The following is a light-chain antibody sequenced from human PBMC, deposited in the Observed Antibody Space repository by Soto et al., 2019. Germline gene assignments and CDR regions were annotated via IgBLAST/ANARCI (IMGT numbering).Light chain of an antibody. CDR2: EAS. CDR1: QSVDNN. Sequence: EIVLTQSPATLSVSPGEGVTLSCRASQSVDNNLAWYQQKTGQDPGLLIYEASTRATGIPARFSGSGSGTDFTLTISSLETEELAVYDCQQHANWPLTVGGGTKVEIK. CDR3: QQHANWPLT. J-gene: IGKJ4*01. V-gene: IGKV3-11*01.